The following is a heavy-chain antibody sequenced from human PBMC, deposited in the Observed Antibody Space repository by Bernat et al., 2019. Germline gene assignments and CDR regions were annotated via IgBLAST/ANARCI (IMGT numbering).Heavy chain of an antibody. CDR3: AREMSGYVEGDAFDI. D-gene: IGHD5-12*01. J-gene: IGHJ3*02. V-gene: IGHV3-33*01. Sequence: QVQLVESGGGVVQTERSQRLSCEASKFTFSSYGMHWVRQAPGKGLEWVAVIWHDGSEKYYVDSVKGRFTISRDNAKNSLYLQMNSLRAEDTAVYYCAREMSGYVEGDAFDIWGQGTMVTVSS. CDR1: KFTFSSYG. CDR2: IWHDGSEK.